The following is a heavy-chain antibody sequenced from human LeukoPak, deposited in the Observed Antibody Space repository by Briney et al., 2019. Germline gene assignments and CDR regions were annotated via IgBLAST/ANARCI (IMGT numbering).Heavy chain of an antibody. J-gene: IGHJ4*02. CDR1: GGSISSGYY. CDR2: VYTSGST. CDR3: ARHPGVLWFGELESPYYFDY. D-gene: IGHD3-10*01. Sequence: SETLSLTCTVSGGSISSGYYWGWIRQPPGKGLEWIGRVYTSGSTNYNPSLKSRVTISVDTSKNQFSLKLSSVTAADTAVYYCARHPGVLWFGELESPYYFDYWGQGTLVTVSS. V-gene: IGHV4-38-2*02.